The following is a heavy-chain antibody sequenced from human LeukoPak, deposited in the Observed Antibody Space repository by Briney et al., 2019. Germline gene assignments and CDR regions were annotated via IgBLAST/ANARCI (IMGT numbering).Heavy chain of an antibody. CDR1: GGTFSSYA. D-gene: IGHD3-22*01. J-gene: IGHJ5*02. CDR3: ARMYYYDSSGPNWFDP. CDR2: IIPIFGTA. Sequence: ASVKVSCKASGGTFSSYAISWVRQAPGQGLEWMGGIIPIFGTANYAQKFQGRVTITRNTSINTAYMELTSLRSEDTAVYYCARMYYYDSSGPNWFDPWGQGTLVTVSS. V-gene: IGHV1-69*05.